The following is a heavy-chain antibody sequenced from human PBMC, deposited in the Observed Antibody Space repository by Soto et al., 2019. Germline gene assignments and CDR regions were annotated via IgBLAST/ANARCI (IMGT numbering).Heavy chain of an antibody. CDR1: GYSFTIYC. V-gene: IGHV5-51*01. D-gene: IGHD3-22*01. J-gene: IGHJ4*02. Sequence: PGESLKLSCAGSGYSFTIYCIGCVRQMPGKGLEWMGIIHPGDSDTRYSPSFQGQVTVSADKSISTAYVQWSSLKASDTAMYYCARLDSSGYYVYWGQGTLVTSPQ. CDR2: IHPGDSDT. CDR3: ARLDSSGYYVY.